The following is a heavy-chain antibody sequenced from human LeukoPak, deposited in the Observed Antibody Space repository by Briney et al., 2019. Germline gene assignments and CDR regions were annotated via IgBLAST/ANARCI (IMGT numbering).Heavy chain of an antibody. CDR1: GFTFSNYG. CDR3: AKDRGYITYYFDY. Sequence: GGSLRLSCAASGFTFSNYGMHWVRQAPGKGLEWVAVISYDGSNKYYADSVKGRFTISRDNSKNTLYLQMNSLRAEDTAVYYCAKDRGYITYYFDYWGQGTLVTVSS. J-gene: IGHJ4*02. D-gene: IGHD3-10*01. CDR2: ISYDGSNK. V-gene: IGHV3-30*18.